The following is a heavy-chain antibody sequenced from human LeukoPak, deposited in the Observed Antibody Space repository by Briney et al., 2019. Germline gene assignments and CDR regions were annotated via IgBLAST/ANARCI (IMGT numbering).Heavy chain of an antibody. CDR3: ASYAKDIVVLPAASIYWYFDL. CDR1: GGSISTYY. D-gene: IGHD2-2*01. J-gene: IGHJ2*01. CDR2: IYYSGST. V-gene: IGHV4-59*12. Sequence: SETLSLTCTVSGGSISTYYWNWIRQPPGKGLEWIGYIYYSGSTNYNPSLKSRVTISVDTSKNQFSLKLSSVTAADTAVYYCASYAKDIVVLPAASIYWYFDLWGRGTLVTVSS.